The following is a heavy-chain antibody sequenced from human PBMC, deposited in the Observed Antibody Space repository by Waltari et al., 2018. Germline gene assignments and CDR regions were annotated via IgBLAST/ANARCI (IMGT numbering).Heavy chain of an antibody. CDR3: AKDQVAGLRSY. Sequence: EVQLLESGGGLVQPGGSLRLACAASGFTFSSYAMSWVRQAPGKGLEWVSVIYSGGSTYYADSVKGRFTISRDNSKNTLYLQMNSLRAEDTAVYYCAKDQVAGLRSYWGQGTLVTVSS. J-gene: IGHJ4*02. D-gene: IGHD6-19*01. CDR2: IYSGGST. CDR1: GFTFSSYA. V-gene: IGHV3-23*03.